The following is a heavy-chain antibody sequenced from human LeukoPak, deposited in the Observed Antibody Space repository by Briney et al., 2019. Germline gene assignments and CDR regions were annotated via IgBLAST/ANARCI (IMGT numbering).Heavy chain of an antibody. CDR1: GFTFSSYW. CDR2: INRDGSST. Sequence: SGGSLRLSCAASGFTFSSYWMHWVRQAPGKGLVWVSRINRDGSSTSYAVSVKGRFTISRDNAKNTLYLQMNSLRAEDTAVYYCTSGYCTSTSCSHFDPWGQGTLVTVSS. J-gene: IGHJ5*02. V-gene: IGHV3-74*01. CDR3: TSGYCTSTSCSHFDP. D-gene: IGHD2-2*01.